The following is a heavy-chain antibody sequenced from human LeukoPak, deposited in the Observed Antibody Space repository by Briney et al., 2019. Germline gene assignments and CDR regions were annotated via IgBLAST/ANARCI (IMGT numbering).Heavy chain of an antibody. D-gene: IGHD1-26*01. CDR2: NNPKSGGT. V-gene: IGHV1-2*02. CDR3: VRGDASDPSASFDL. Sequence: ASVKVSCKASGYSFRDDYIYWMRQAPGQGLEWVGWNNPKSGGTKYAQKFQGRVTMTGDTSINTAYMELYSLRSDDTAVYYCVRGDASDPSASFDLWGQGTLVTVSS. J-gene: IGHJ3*01. CDR1: GYSFRDDY.